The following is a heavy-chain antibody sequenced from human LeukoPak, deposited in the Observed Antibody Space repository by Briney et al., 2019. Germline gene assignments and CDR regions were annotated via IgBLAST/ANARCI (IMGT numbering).Heavy chain of an antibody. V-gene: IGHV3-7*03. CDR1: GFTFSSYW. CDR2: VKQDGSEK. J-gene: IGHJ6*04. D-gene: IGHD2-15*01. Sequence: AGGSLRLSCAASGFTFSSYWMSWVRQAPGKGLEWVANVKQDGSEKYYVDSVKGRFTISRDNAKNSLYLQMNSLRAEDTAVYYCARASLHCSGGSCYPAGGMDVWGKGTTVTVS. CDR3: ARASLHCSGGSCYPAGGMDV.